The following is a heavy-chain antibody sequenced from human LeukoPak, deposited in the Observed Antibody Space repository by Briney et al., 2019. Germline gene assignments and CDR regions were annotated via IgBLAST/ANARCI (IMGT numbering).Heavy chain of an antibody. J-gene: IGHJ4*02. CDR1: GFTFTSYA. CDR2: IRGTGGNT. CDR3: AKSRGSLSIPHY. V-gene: IGHV3-23*01. Sequence: GGSLRLSCAASGFTFTSYAMSWVRQAPGKGLEWVSAIRGTGGNTYYADSVKGRFTISRDNSKNTLYLQMNSLRAEDTAVYYCAKSRGSLSIPHYWGQGTLVTVSS. D-gene: IGHD3-3*02.